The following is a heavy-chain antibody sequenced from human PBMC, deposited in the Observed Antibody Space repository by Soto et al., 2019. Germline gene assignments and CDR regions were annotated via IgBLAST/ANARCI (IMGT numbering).Heavy chain of an antibody. CDR2: INHSGST. V-gene: IGHV4-34*01. CDR3: ARGPRGSGYYSGNYYYYYGMDV. CDR1: GWSFSGYY. J-gene: IGHJ6*02. Sequence: SETLSLPCTVYGWSFSGYYWSWIRQPPGKGLEWIGEINHSGSTNYNPSLKSRVTISVDTSKNQFSLKLSSVTAADTAVYYCARGPRGSGYYSGNYYYYYGMDVWGQGTTVTVSS. D-gene: IGHD3-22*01.